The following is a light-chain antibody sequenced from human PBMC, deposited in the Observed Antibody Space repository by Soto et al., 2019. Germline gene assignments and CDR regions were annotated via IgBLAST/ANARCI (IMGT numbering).Light chain of an antibody. V-gene: IGKV3-15*01. CDR1: QSISSN. Sequence: ELVMTQSPANLSVSPGDSASLSWRDSQSISSNLAWYQQKPGQAPRLLIYGASTRATAIPARFSGSGSGTQFTLTITSLQSEDFAVYYCQHXNNWPPWTXGQGTKVDIK. J-gene: IGKJ1*01. CDR2: GAS. CDR3: QHXNNWPPWT.